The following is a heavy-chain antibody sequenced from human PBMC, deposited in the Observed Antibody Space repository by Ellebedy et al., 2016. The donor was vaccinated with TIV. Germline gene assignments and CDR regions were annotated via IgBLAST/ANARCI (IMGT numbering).Heavy chain of an antibody. Sequence: ASVKVSCKASGYIFYGYAIHWVRQAPGQGLEWMGWISADNGITNSAQKSQGRVTMTTDTSTNTVYMELRSLTSDDTAVYYCARDFYCPGGSCSDCFDPWGQGTLVTVSS. CDR3: ARDFYCPGGSCSDCFDP. V-gene: IGHV1-18*04. D-gene: IGHD2-15*01. CDR2: ISADNGIT. J-gene: IGHJ5*02. CDR1: GYIFYGYA.